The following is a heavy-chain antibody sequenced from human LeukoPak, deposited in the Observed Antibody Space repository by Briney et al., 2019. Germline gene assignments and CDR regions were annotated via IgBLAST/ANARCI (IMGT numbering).Heavy chain of an antibody. V-gene: IGHV3-74*01. Sequence: PGGSLRLSCAASGFTFSSYWMHWVRQAPGTGLVWVSRINSDGSSTSYADSVKGRFTISRDNAKNTLYLQMNSLRAEDTAVYYCARDRVLLWFGDSNYNWFDPWGQGTLVTVSS. J-gene: IGHJ5*02. D-gene: IGHD3-10*01. CDR3: ARDRVLLWFGDSNYNWFDP. CDR2: INSDGSST. CDR1: GFTFSSYW.